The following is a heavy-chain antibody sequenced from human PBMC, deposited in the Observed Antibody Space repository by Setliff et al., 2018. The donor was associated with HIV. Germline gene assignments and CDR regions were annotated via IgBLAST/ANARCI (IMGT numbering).Heavy chain of an antibody. D-gene: IGHD3-22*01. CDR2: IYHSGLT. CDR1: GGSISSRAYY. J-gene: IGHJ5*02. CDR3: ARSYYYDSSGYSSRYWFDP. Sequence: PSETLSLTCTVSGGSISSRAYYWGWIRQPPGKGLEWIGSIYHSGLTYYNPSLKSRVTISVDTSRNQFSLKLSSVTAADTAVYYCARSYYYDSSGYSSRYWFDPWGQGTLVTVSS. V-gene: IGHV4-39*07.